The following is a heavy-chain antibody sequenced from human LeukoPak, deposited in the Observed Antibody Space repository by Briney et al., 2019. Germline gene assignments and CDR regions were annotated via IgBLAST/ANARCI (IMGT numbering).Heavy chain of an antibody. Sequence: PGGALRVSCAGSGFTFSSYWMSGVRQAPARGVEWVANIKQDGSEKYYVDSVKGRFTISRDNAKNSLYLQMNSLRAEDTAVYYCAIDLVWKKRNWFDPWGQGTLVTVSS. CDR1: GFTFSSYW. CDR2: IKQDGSEK. V-gene: IGHV3-7*01. D-gene: IGHD3-16*01. CDR3: AIDLVWKKRNWFDP. J-gene: IGHJ5*02.